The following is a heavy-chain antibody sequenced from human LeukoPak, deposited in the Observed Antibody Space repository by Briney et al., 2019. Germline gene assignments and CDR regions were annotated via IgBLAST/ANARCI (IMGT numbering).Heavy chain of an antibody. J-gene: IGHJ4*02. V-gene: IGHV3-30*18. D-gene: IGHD3-22*01. CDR2: ISYDGSNK. Sequence: GGSLRLSCAASGFTFCSYGMHWVRQAPGKGLEWVAVISYDGSNKYYAVSVKGRFTISRDNSKNTLYLQMNSLRAEDTAVYYCAKDEYYYDSSGPDYWGQGTLVTVSS. CDR3: AKDEYYYDSSGPDY. CDR1: GFTFCSYG.